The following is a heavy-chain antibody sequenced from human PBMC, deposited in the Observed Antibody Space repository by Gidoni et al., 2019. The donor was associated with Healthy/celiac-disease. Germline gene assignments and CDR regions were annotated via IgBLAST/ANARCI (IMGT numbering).Heavy chain of an antibody. CDR1: GVTFSSYS. CDR2: ISSSSSYI. D-gene: IGHD6-13*01. J-gene: IGHJ6*02. Sequence: EVQLVESGGGLVKPGGSLRLSCAASGVTFSSYSMNWVRQAPGKGLEWVSSISSSSSYIYYADSVKGRFTISRDNAKNSLYLQMNSLRAEDTAVYYCASWYDYYYYGMDVWGQGTTVTVSS. CDR3: ASWYDYYYYGMDV. V-gene: IGHV3-21*01.